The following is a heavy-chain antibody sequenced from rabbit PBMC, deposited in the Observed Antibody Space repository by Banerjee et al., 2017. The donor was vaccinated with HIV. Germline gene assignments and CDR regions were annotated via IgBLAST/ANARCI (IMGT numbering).Heavy chain of an antibody. CDR2: IYTGDGNT. V-gene: IGHV1S45*01. CDR1: GFSFSDSYW. CDR3: ARPHYAGNTGNNYGFGL. D-gene: IGHD4-2*01. Sequence: QEQLEESGGDLVKPEGSLTLTCTASGFSFSDSYWICWVRQAPGKGLEWIACIYTGDGNTWYASWAKGRFTISKTSSTTVTLQMTSLTAADTATYFCARPHYAGNTGNNYGFGLWGPGTLVTVS. J-gene: IGHJ4*01.